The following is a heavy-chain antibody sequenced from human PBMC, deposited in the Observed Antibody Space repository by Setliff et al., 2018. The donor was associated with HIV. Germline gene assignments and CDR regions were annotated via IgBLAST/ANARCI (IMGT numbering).Heavy chain of an antibody. CDR1: GGSLSDSF. Sequence: PSETLSLTCAVYGGSLSDSFWGWIRHPPGKGLEGIGEIDNSGSPNYNSSLESRATIERDTSKKQFSLEMTSVTAADAAVYFCASVLHYHGSGSNRLGAFDVWGRGTLVTVSS. V-gene: IGHV4-34*01. CDR3: ASVLHYHGSGSNRLGAFDV. D-gene: IGHD3-10*01. J-gene: IGHJ3*01. CDR2: IDNSGSP.